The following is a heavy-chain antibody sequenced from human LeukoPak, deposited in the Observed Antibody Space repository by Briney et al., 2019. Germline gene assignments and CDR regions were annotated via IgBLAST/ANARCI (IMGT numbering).Heavy chain of an antibody. V-gene: IGHV4-39*07. CDR3: AREVVGATGHFDY. J-gene: IGHJ4*02. CDR1: GGSISSSSYY. CDR2: IYYSGST. Sequence: SETLSLTCTVSGGSISSSSYYWGWIRQPPGKGLEWIGSIYYSGSTYYNPSLKSRVTISVDTSKNQFSLKLSSVTAADTAVYYCAREVVGATGHFDYWGQGTLVTVSS. D-gene: IGHD1-26*01.